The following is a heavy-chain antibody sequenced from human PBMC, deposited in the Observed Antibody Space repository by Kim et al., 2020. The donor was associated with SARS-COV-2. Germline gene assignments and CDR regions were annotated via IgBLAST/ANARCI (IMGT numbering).Heavy chain of an antibody. CDR1: GFTFSDHY. V-gene: IGHV3-72*01. CDR3: AREGVTVTMIRGGINLYYGMDV. CDR2: SRNKADSYTI. Sequence: GGSLRLSCAASGFTFSDHYMDWVRQAPGKGLEWVGRSRNKADSYTIEYAASVKGRFTISRDDSKNSLYLQLNSLETEDTAVYYCAREGVTVTMIRGGINLYYGMDVWGQGTTVTVSS. J-gene: IGHJ6*02. D-gene: IGHD3-10*01.